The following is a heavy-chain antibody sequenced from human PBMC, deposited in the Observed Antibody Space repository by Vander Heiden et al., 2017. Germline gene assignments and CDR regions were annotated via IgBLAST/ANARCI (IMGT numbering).Heavy chain of an antibody. D-gene: IGHD3-10*01. CDR1: GFTYARYS. J-gene: IGHJ4*02. Sequence: EVQLGESGGGLVKPGGSLGLSGATWGFTYARYSLNWVRQAPGKGLECVSSISSGSSYIYYADSVKGRFTISRDNPKNSLYLQLNSLRAEDTAVYYCASSTSGVRGVITTVDYWGQGTLVTVSS. V-gene: IGHV3-21*01. CDR3: ASSTSGVRGVITTVDY. CDR2: ISSGSSYI.